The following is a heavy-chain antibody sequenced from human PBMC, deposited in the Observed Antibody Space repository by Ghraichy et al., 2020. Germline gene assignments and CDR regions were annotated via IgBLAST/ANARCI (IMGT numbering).Heavy chain of an antibody. J-gene: IGHJ3*02. CDR1: GFSFSGSW. V-gene: IGHV3-7*01. CDR2: INQDGSEE. Sequence: GGSLRLSCTASGFSFSGSWMSWVRQAPGKVPGWVADINQDGSEEFYVDSVKGRFSASRDNAKNSFYLQMNYLRAEDTAVYYCARDPKNGALDIWGQGTMVTVSS. D-gene: IGHD4-17*01. CDR3: ARDPKNGALDI.